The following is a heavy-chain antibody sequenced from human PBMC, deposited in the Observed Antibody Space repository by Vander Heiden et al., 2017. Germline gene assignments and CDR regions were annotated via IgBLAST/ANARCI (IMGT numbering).Heavy chain of an antibody. CDR2: ISYDGSNI. CDR3: AKESTVTRDWYFDL. Sequence: QVQLVESGGGVVQPGRHLRRSCEASGLTFSSYGMHWVRQAPGKGLELVAVISYDGSNIYYADSVKGRFTISRDNSKNTLYLQMNSLRAEDTAVYYCAKESTVTRDWYFDLWGRGTLVTVSS. D-gene: IGHD4-17*01. J-gene: IGHJ2*01. V-gene: IGHV3-30*18. CDR1: GLTFSSYG.